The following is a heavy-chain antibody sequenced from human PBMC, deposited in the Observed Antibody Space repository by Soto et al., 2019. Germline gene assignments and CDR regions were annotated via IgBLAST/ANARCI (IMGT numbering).Heavy chain of an antibody. Sequence: ASVKVSCKASGYTFTGCYMHWVRQAPGQGLEWMGWINPNSGGTNYAQKFQGWVTMTRDTSISTAYMELSRLRSDDTAVYYCARWEVGYDFWSGRPNYYYYYGMDVWGQGTTVTVSS. CDR2: INPNSGGT. CDR3: ARWEVGYDFWSGRPNYYYYYGMDV. D-gene: IGHD3-3*01. V-gene: IGHV1-2*04. J-gene: IGHJ6*02. CDR1: GYTFTGCY.